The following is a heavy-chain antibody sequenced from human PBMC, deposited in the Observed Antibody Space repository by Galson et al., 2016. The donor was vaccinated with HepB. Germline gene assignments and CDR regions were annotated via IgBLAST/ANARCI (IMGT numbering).Heavy chain of an antibody. CDR3: ARSLKGTYYNLEGEPFDH. CDR1: GFSLRTSGMC. D-gene: IGHD3-10*01. CDR2: IDWDDDK. J-gene: IGHJ4*02. Sequence: PALVKPTQTLTLTCTFSGFSLRTSGMCVSWIRQPPGKALEWLALIDWDDDKYYSTSLQTRLTISKDTSKNQVVLTMTNMDPVDTATYYCARSLKGTYYNLEGEPFDHWGQGTLVTVSS. V-gene: IGHV2-70*01.